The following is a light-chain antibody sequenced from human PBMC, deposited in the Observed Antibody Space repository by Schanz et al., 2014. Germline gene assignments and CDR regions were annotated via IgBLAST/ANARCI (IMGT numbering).Light chain of an antibody. CDR3: SSYTSSSTFYVV. Sequence: QSALTQPPSASGSPGQSVTISCTGTSSDVGGYNYVSWYQQHPGKAPKLMIYDVSIRPSGVSNRFSASKSGNTASLTISGLQAEDEADYYCSSYTSSSTFYVVFGGGTKLTVL. V-gene: IGLV2-14*01. CDR2: DVS. CDR1: SSDVGGYNY. J-gene: IGLJ2*01.